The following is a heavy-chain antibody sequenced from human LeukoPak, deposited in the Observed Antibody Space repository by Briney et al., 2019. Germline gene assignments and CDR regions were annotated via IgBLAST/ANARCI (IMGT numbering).Heavy chain of an antibody. J-gene: IGHJ4*02. CDR2: ISSSSSYI. V-gene: IGHV3-21*01. Sequence: PGGSLRLSCAASGFTFSSYSMNWVRQAPGKGREWVSSISSSSSYIYYADSVKGRFPISRDNAKNSLYLQMNSLRAEDTAVYYCAREGAAGFDYWGQGTLVTVSP. CDR1: GFTFSSYS. CDR3: AREGAAGFDY. D-gene: IGHD6-13*01.